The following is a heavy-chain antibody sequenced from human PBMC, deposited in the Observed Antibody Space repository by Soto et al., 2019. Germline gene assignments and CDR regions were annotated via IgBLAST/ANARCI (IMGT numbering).Heavy chain of an antibody. D-gene: IGHD2-21*02. J-gene: IGHJ4*02. CDR2: ISDTGDRT. V-gene: IGHV3-23*01. Sequence: EVQLLESGGDLVQPGGSLRLSCAASGFTFSNYAMSWVRQAPGKGLEWVSTISDTGDRTYYADSVRGRFTISRDNSKNLMYLQMVSLSAEETAVVGCAKSRRSRSPRLTLTACVEYLGQGALFTVSS. CDR1: GFTFSNYA. CDR3: AKSRRSRSPRLTLTACVEY.